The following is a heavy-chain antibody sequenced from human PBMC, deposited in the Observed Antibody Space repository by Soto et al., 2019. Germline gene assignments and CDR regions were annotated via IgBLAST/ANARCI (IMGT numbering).Heavy chain of an antibody. V-gene: IGHV3-33*01. CDR1: GFTFRSYG. CDR2: IWYDGSNK. Sequence: PGVSLRLSCAASGFTFRSYGMHWVRQAPGKGLEWVAVIWYDGSNKYYADSVKGRFTISRDNSKNTLYLQMSSLRAVDTAVYYCPVAWQQLGTDYFDILGQGTMVTVSS. CDR3: PVAWQQLGTDYFDI. J-gene: IGHJ3*02. D-gene: IGHD6-13*01.